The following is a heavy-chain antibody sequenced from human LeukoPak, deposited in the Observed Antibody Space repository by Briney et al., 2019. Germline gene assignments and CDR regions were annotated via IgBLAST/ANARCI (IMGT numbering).Heavy chain of an antibody. CDR3: ARDRPVGYCSGGSCWLDY. CDR2: ISSSSSTI. V-gene: IGHV3-48*04. D-gene: IGHD2-15*01. J-gene: IGHJ4*02. Sequence: GGSPRLSCAASGFTFSSYSMNWVRQAPGKGLEWVSYISSSSSTIYYADSVKGRFTISRDNAKNSLYLQMNSLRAEDTAVYYCARDRPVGYCSGGSCWLDYWGQGTLVTVSS. CDR1: GFTFSSYS.